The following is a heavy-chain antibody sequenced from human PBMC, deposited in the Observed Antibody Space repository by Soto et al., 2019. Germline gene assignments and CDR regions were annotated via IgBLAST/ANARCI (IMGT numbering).Heavy chain of an antibody. V-gene: IGHV1-24*01. J-gene: IGHJ5*02. CDR2: FDPEDGET. CDR3: ATLAPFDYYGSGSYRWFDP. CDR1: GYTLTELS. Sequence: ASVQVSCKVSGYTLTELSMHWVRQAPGKGLEWMGGFDPEDGETIYARKFQGRVTMTEDTSTDTAYMELSSLRSDDTAEYYCATLAPFDYYGSGSYRWFDPWGQGTLVTVSS. D-gene: IGHD3-10*01.